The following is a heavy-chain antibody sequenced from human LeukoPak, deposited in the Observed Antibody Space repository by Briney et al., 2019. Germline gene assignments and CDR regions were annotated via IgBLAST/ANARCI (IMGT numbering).Heavy chain of an antibody. V-gene: IGHV3-11*01. D-gene: IGHD6-13*01. Sequence: GGSLRLSCAASGFTFSDYYMGWVRQAPGKGLGWVSYIDMSGTTIYYADSVKGRFTISRDNAKNSLFLQMNSLRAEDTAVYYCAKDILAAGLFFDYWGQGALVTVSS. CDR3: AKDILAAGLFFDY. CDR1: GFTFSDYY. J-gene: IGHJ4*02. CDR2: IDMSGTTI.